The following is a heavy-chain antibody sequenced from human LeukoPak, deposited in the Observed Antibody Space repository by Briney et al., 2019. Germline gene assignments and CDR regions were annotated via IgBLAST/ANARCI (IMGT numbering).Heavy chain of an antibody. CDR1: GGTFSSYA. CDR2: ISAYNGNT. D-gene: IGHD1-26*01. J-gene: IGHJ4*02. V-gene: IGHV1-18*01. CDR3: ARLEANRWELPDY. Sequence: GASLKVSCTASGGTFSSYAISWVRQAPGQGLEWMGWISAYNGNTNYAQTLQGRVTMSTDTTTSTAYMELRSLGSDDTAVYCCARLEANRWELPDYWGQGTLVTVSS.